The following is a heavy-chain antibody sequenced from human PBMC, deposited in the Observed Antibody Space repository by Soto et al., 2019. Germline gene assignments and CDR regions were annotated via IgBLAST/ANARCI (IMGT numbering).Heavy chain of an antibody. CDR1: GYSFTSYW. Sequence: ESLKISCKGSGYSFTSYWIGWVRQMPGKGLEWMGIIYPGDSDTRYSPSFQGQVTISADKSISTAYLQWSSLKASDTAMYYCARQPSRGLLFYFYGMDVWGQGTTVTVS. J-gene: IGHJ6*02. V-gene: IGHV5-51*01. CDR3: ARQPSRGLLFYFYGMDV. D-gene: IGHD3-22*01. CDR2: IYPGDSDT.